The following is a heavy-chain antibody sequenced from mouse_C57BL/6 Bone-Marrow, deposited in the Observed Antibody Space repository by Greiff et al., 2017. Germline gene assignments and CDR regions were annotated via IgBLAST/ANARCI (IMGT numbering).Heavy chain of an antibody. J-gene: IGHJ2*01. CDR3: ARRRYGIVTTWGY. V-gene: IGHV1-64*01. CDR1: GYTFTSYW. CDR2: IHPNSGST. Sequence: QVQLQQPGAELVKPGASVKLSCKASGYTFTSYWMHWVKQRPGQGLEWIGMIHPNSGSTNYNEKFKSKATLTVDKSSSTAYMQLSSLTSEDSAVYYCARRRYGIVTTWGYWGQGTTLTVSS. D-gene: IGHD2-5*01.